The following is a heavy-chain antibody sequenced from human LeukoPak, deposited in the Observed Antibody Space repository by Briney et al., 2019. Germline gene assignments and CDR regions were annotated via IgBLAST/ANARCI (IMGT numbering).Heavy chain of an antibody. V-gene: IGHV4-38-2*01. D-gene: IGHD1-1*01. Sequence: SETLSLTCDVSDYSISSGYYWGWIRQPPGKGLEWIGSIYHSGSTHYNQFLKRRDTISVDTSKTQLSLKLTSVTAADTVVYHCPGGMTYWKGDWFDPWGQGNLVIVSS. J-gene: IGHJ5*02. CDR2: IYHSGST. CDR3: PGGMTYWKGDWFDP. CDR1: DYSISSGYY.